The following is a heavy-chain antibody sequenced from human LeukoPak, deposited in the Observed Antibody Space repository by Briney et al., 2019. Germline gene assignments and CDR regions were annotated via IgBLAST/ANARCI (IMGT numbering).Heavy chain of an antibody. CDR1: GFTFSDYY. D-gene: IGHD6-6*01. CDR3: AIVVAARQGTIDP. V-gene: IGHV3-11*05. Sequence: PGGSLRLSCAASGFTFSDYYMSWIRQAPGKGLEWVSHIDSNSYYTNYADSVKGRFTISRDNAKNSLYLQMNSRRAEDTAVYYCAIVVAARQGTIDPWGQGTLVTISS. J-gene: IGHJ5*02. CDR2: IDSNSYYT.